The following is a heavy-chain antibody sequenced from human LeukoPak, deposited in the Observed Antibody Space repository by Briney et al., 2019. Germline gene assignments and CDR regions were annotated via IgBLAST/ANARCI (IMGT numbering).Heavy chain of an antibody. D-gene: IGHD6-19*01. V-gene: IGHV4-31*03. CDR3: AEGLDSSKMAY. J-gene: IGHJ4*02. CDR1: GGSLSRVSQY. Sequence: SETLSLTCTVSGGSLSRVSQYWRWIRQHPGKGLEWIGCIYDSRFTYYNPSLKSRVTISVDLSENQLSLKMSSVTAADTAVYYCAEGLDSSKMAYWGQGTLVTVSS. CDR2: IYDSRFT.